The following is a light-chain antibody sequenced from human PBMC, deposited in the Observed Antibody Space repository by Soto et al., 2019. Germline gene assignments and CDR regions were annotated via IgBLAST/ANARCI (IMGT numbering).Light chain of an antibody. CDR1: RSDVGSYNY. J-gene: IGLJ2*01. Sequence: QSVLTQPASVSGSPGQSITISCTGTRSDVGSYNYVSWYQQHPGKAPKLMIYEVSNRPSGVSNRFSGSKSGNTASLTISGLQAEDEGDYYCFSYTSSSTRVFGGGTKLTVL. CDR3: FSYTSSSTRV. V-gene: IGLV2-14*01. CDR2: EVS.